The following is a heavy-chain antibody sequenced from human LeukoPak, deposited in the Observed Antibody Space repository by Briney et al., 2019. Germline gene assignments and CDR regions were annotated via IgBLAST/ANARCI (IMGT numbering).Heavy chain of an antibody. D-gene: IGHD3-10*01. V-gene: IGHV1-8*01. CDR3: VRDGEGVAISVNYWFDP. CDR2: MNPNNGNT. Sequence: ASVKVSCTASGFRFTSYDINWGRQACGQGLEWMGRMNPNNGNTGYAQKFQGRVTMTRDTSISTAYMELRDLTSEDTAVYYCVRDGEGVAISVNYWFDPWGQGTLVTVSS. J-gene: IGHJ5*02. CDR1: GFRFTSYD.